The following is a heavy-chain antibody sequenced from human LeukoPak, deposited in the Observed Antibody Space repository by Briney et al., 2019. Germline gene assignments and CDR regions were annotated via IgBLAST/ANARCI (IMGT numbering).Heavy chain of an antibody. CDR3: AAHYGDTAMAAYDYYVMDV. CDR1: GYTFTGYY. V-gene: IGHV1-2*02. CDR2: INPNSGGT. D-gene: IGHD5-18*01. J-gene: IGHJ6*02. Sequence: ASVKVSCKASGYTFTGYYMHWVRQAPGQGLGWMGWINPNSGGTNNAQKVPGRVTMTRDTSISTAYMELRRLRSDDTAVYYCAAHYGDTAMAAYDYYVMDVWGQGTTVTVSS.